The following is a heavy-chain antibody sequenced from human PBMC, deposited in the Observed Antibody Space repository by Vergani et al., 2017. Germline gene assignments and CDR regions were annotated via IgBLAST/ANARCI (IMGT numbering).Heavy chain of an antibody. CDR2: INHSGST. Sequence: QVQLQQWGAGLLKPSETLSLTCAVYGGSFSGYYWSWIRQPPGKGLEWIGEINHSGSTNYNPSLKSRVTISVDTSKNQFSLKLSSVTAADTAVYYCARDAGQYDYIWGSYRYTGGGVNWFDPWGQGTLVTVSS. J-gene: IGHJ5*02. CDR1: GGSFSGYY. CDR3: ARDAGQYDYIWGSYRYTGGGVNWFDP. V-gene: IGHV4-34*01. D-gene: IGHD3-16*02.